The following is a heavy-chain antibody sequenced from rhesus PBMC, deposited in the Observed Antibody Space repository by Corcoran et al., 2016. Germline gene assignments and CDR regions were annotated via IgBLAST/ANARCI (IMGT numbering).Heavy chain of an antibody. CDR2: IYGSSTST. Sequence: QVQLQESGPGVVKPSETLSLTCAVSGGSISDSYRWSWIRPPPGKGLEWIGYIYGSSTSTNYNPSLKSRVTISKDTSKNQFSLKLSSVTAADTAGYYCARESWAFDFWGQGLRVTVSS. V-gene: IGHV4S10*01. J-gene: IGHJ3*01. CDR1: GGSISDSYR. CDR3: ARESWAFDF.